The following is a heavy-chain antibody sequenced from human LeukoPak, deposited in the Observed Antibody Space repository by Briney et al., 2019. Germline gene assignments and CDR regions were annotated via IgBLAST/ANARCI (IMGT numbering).Heavy chain of an antibody. CDR1: GGSISSSGYF. J-gene: IGHJ5*02. V-gene: IGHV4-39*02. Sequence: KPSGTLSLTCAVSGGSISSSGYFWGWIRQSPGNGLEWIGSLSFGGSTYYNPSLKSRVTISGDTAKNHVSLKLISVSAADTAVYYCAREGLPGLCTSTSCYAVFDPWGQGTLVTVSS. CDR3: AREGLPGLCTSTSCYAVFDP. CDR2: LSFGGST. D-gene: IGHD2-2*01.